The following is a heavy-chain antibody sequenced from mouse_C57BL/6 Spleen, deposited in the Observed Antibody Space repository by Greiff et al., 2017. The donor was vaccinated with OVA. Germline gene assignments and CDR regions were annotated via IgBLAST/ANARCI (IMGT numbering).Heavy chain of an antibody. CDR3: ALLPTAGGY. V-gene: IGHV1-50*01. CDR1: GYTFTSYW. Sequence: VQLQQPGAELVKPGASVKLSCKASGYTFTSYWMQWVKQRPGQGLEWIGEIDPSDSYTNYNQKFKGKATLTVDTSSSTAYMQLSSLTSEDSAVYYCALLPTAGGYWGQGTTLTVSS. D-gene: IGHD5-5*01. CDR2: IDPSDSYT. J-gene: IGHJ2*01.